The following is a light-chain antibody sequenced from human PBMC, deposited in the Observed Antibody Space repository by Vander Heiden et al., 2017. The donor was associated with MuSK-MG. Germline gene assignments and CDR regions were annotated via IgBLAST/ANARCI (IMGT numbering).Light chain of an antibody. V-gene: IGLV1-40*01. J-gene: IGLJ2*01. CDR3: QSYDSSLSGWV. CDR1: SSNIGAGYD. CDR2: GNS. Sequence: QSVLTQPPSVSGAPGQRVTIPCTGSSSNIGAGYDVHWYQPLPGTAPNLCIYGNSNRPSGVPDRFSGSKSGTSASLAITGLQAEDEADYYCQSYDSSLSGWVFGGGTKLTVL.